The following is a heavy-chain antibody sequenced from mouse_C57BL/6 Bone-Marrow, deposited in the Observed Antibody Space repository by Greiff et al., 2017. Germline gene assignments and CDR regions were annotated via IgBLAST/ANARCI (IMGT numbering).Heavy chain of an antibody. J-gene: IGHJ3*01. CDR3: AGLYSKSFAY. Sequence: QVQLQQSGAELAKPGASVKLSCKASGYTFTSYWMHWVKQRPGQGLEWIGYINPSSGYTKYTQKFKDKATLTADKSSSTAYMQLSSLTYEDAAVYYCAGLYSKSFAYWGQGTLVTVSA. CDR2: INPSSGYT. V-gene: IGHV1-7*01. D-gene: IGHD2-5*01. CDR1: GYTFTSYW.